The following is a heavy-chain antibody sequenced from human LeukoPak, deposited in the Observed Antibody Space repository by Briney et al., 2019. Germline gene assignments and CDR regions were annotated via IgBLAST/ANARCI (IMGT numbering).Heavy chain of an antibody. V-gene: IGHV3-48*03. CDR3: ARARTYCSGGSCYPLGDFQH. CDR2: ISSSGSTI. D-gene: IGHD2-15*01. CDR1: GFTFGDHA. Sequence: AGGSLRLSCTASGFTFGDHAMSWVRQAPGKGLEWVSYISSSGSTIYYADSVKGRFTISRDNAKNSLYLQMNSLRAEDTAVYYCARARTYCSGGSCYPLGDFQHWGQGTLVTVSS. J-gene: IGHJ1*01.